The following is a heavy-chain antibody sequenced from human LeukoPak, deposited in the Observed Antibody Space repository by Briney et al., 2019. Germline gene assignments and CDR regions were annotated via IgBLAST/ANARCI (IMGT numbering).Heavy chain of an antibody. Sequence: GESLKISCQGSGYSFTSYWIGWVRQMPGKGLEWMGIIYPGDSDTRYSPSFQGQVTISADKSISTAYLQWSSLKASDTAMYYCARRAVAAYEPLDYWGQGTLVTVSS. D-gene: IGHD6-19*01. J-gene: IGHJ4*02. CDR2: IYPGDSDT. CDR3: ARRAVAAYEPLDY. V-gene: IGHV5-51*01. CDR1: GYSFTSYW.